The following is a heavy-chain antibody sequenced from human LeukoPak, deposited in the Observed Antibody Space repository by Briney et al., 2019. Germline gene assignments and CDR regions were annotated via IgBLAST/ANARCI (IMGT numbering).Heavy chain of an antibody. CDR3: AREGGEQWLVFDY. D-gene: IGHD6-19*01. Sequence: PSETLSLTGAVYGGSCSGYYWSWVRQPPGKGLEWIGEISHSGSSNYNPSLKSRVTISMDTSKLQFSLKLSSVTAADTAVYYCAREGGEQWLVFDYWGQGSLVTVSS. J-gene: IGHJ4*02. CDR2: ISHSGSS. CDR1: GGSCSGYY. V-gene: IGHV4-34*01.